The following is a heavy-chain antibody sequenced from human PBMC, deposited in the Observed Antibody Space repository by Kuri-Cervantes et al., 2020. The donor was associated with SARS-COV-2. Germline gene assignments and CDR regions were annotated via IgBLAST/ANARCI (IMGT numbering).Heavy chain of an antibody. J-gene: IGHJ4*02. CDR1: GGSISSGSYY. Sequence: LRLSCTVSGGSISSGSYYWTWIRQPAGKGLEWIGRLYTSGSTNYNPSLKSRVTISADTSKNQFSLNLSSVTAADTAVYYCARGIEVAGAKYFDYWGQGTLVTVSS. CDR2: LYTSGST. V-gene: IGHV4-61*02. CDR3: ARGIEVAGAKYFDY. D-gene: IGHD6-19*01.